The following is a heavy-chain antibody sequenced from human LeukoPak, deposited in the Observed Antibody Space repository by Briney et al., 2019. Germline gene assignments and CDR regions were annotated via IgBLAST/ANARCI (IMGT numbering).Heavy chain of an antibody. CDR1: YXFTGXY. J-gene: IGHJ4*02. CDR2: INPNSGGT. D-gene: IGHD3-10*01. CDR3: ARERITMVRGFDY. V-gene: IGHV1-2*02. Sequence: YXFTGXYMHWVRQAPGQGLEWMGWINPNSGGTNYAQKFQGRVTMTRDTSISTAYMELSRLRSDDTAVYYCARERITMVRGFDYWGQGTLVTVSS.